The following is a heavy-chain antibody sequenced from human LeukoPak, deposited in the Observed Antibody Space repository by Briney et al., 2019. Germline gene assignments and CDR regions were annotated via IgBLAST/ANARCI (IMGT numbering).Heavy chain of an antibody. J-gene: IGHJ4*02. D-gene: IGHD5-18*01. CDR3: AHSDTAMVYLVY. Sequence: SGPTLVNPTQTLTLTCTFSGFSLCTSGVGVGWIRQPPGKALEWLALIYWDDDKRYSPSLKSRLTITKDTSKNQVVLTMTNMDPVDTATYYCAHSDTAMVYLVYWGQGTLVTVSS. CDR2: IYWDDDK. CDR1: GFSLCTSGVG. V-gene: IGHV2-5*02.